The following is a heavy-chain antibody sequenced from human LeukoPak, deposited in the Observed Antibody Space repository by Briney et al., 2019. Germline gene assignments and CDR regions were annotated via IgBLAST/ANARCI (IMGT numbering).Heavy chain of an antibody. CDR1: GYTFTSYG. CDR2: ISAYNGNT. CDR3: ARQYKFNDYVWGSYRLPLNWFDP. V-gene: IGHV1-18*01. D-gene: IGHD3-16*02. J-gene: IGHJ5*02. Sequence: ASVKVSCKASGYTFTSYGISWVRQAPGQGLEWMGWISAYNGNTNYAQKLQGRVTMTTDTSTSTAYMELRSLRSDDTAVYYCARQYKFNDYVWGSYRLPLNWFDPWGQGTLVTVSS.